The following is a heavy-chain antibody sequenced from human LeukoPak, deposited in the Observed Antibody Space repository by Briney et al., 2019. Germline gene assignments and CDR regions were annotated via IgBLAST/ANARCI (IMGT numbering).Heavy chain of an antibody. V-gene: IGHV3-48*03. CDR1: GFTFSSYE. J-gene: IGHJ4*02. Sequence: GGSLRLSCAASGFTFSSYEMNWVRQAPGKGLEWASYISSSGSTMYYADSVKGRFTISRDNAKNSLYLQMNSLRAEDTAVYYCAREDGGDYRIDYWGQGTLVTASS. CDR2: ISSSGSTM. D-gene: IGHD4-17*01. CDR3: AREDGGDYRIDY.